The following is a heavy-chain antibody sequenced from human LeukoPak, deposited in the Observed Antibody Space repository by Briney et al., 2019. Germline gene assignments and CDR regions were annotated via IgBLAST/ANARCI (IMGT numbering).Heavy chain of an antibody. J-gene: IGHJ4*02. Sequence: GSSVTVSCKASGGTFSSYAISWVRQAPGQGLEWMGGIIPIFGTANYAQKFQGRVTITADESTSTAYMELSSLRSEDTAVYYCARDPGYCSSTSCYADGDYWGQGTLVTVSS. D-gene: IGHD2-2*01. CDR1: GGTFSSYA. CDR3: ARDPGYCSSTSCYADGDY. CDR2: IIPIFGTA. V-gene: IGHV1-69*01.